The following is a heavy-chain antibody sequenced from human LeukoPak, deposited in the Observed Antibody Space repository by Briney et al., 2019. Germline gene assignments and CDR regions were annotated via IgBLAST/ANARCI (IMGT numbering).Heavy chain of an antibody. Sequence: PSETLSLTCTVSGGSISSSSYYWGWIRQPPGKGLEWIGSIYCSGSTYYNPSLKSRVTISADTSKNQFSLKLCSVTAADTALYYCAREYNWNYPNHFDPWGQGTLVTVSS. D-gene: IGHD1-7*01. J-gene: IGHJ5*02. CDR1: GGSISSSSYY. CDR3: AREYNWNYPNHFDP. CDR2: IYCSGST. V-gene: IGHV4-39*07.